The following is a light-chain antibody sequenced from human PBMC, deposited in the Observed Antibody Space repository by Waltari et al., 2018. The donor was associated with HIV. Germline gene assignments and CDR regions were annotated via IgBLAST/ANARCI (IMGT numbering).Light chain of an antibody. J-gene: IGLJ2*01. V-gene: IGLV2-14*01. CDR1: SSDVGGYNY. Sequence: QSALTQPASVSGSPGQSITISCTGTSSDVGGYNYVSWYQQHPGKAPKLMIYEVTNRPSGVSDRFFGSKSGNTASLTIAGLQTEDEADYYCSSYARTNPDVIFGGGTKLTVL. CDR2: EVT. CDR3: SSYARTNPDVI.